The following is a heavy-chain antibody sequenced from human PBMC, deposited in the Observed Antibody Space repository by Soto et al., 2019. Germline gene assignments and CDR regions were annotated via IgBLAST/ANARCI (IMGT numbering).Heavy chain of an antibody. Sequence: PGGSLRLSCAASGFTFSSYAMSWVRQAPGKGLEWVSAISGSGGSTYYTDSVKGRFTISRDNSKNTLYLQMNSLRAEDTAVYYCAKDEVWDIVATLSYWGQGTLVTVSS. CDR1: GFTFSSYA. CDR2: ISGSGGST. CDR3: AKDEVWDIVATLSY. J-gene: IGHJ4*02. D-gene: IGHD5-12*01. V-gene: IGHV3-23*01.